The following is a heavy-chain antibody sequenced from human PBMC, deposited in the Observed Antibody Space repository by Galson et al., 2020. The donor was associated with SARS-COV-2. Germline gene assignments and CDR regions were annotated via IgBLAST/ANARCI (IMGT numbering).Heavy chain of an antibody. CDR2: INPSGGST. Sequence: ASVKVSCKASGYTFTSYYMHWVRQAPGQGLEWMGIINPSGGSTSYAQKFQGRVTMTRDTSTSTVYMELSSLRSEDTAVYYCARVWGGQLGYCSGGSCYSAPLTYWGQGTLVTVSS. J-gene: IGHJ4*02. CDR1: GYTFTSYY. V-gene: IGHV1-46*01. CDR3: ARVWGGQLGYCSGGSCYSAPLTY. D-gene: IGHD2-15*01.